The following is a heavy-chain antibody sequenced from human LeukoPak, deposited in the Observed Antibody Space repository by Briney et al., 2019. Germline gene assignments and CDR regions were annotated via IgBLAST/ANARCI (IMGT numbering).Heavy chain of an antibody. D-gene: IGHD2-15*01. CDR1: GFTFSSYA. CDR2: ISASGTGSGGGT. CDR3: ARVKPVVPTYFYFYMDV. Sequence: GGSLRLSCVVSGFTFSSYAMSWVRQAPGKGPEWVSVISASGTGSGGGTYYAHSVKGRFTISRDNSKSTLYLQMNSLRADETAIYYCARVKPVVPTYFYFYMDVWGIATTVTVS. V-gene: IGHV3-23*01. J-gene: IGHJ6*03.